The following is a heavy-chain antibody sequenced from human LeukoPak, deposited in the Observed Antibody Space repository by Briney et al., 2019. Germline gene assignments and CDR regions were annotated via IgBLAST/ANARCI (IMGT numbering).Heavy chain of an antibody. J-gene: IGHJ6*03. D-gene: IGHD3-22*01. CDR3: ARASYYDSSGYYGDYYYYMDV. CDR2: ISAYNGNT. CDR1: GGTFSSYG. V-gene: IGHV1-18*01. Sequence: VASVKVSCKASGGTFSSYGISWVRQAPGQGLEWMGWISAYNGNTNYAQKLQGRVTMTTDTSTSTAYMELRSLRSDDTAVYYCARASYYDSSGYYGDYYYYMDVWGKGTTVTVSS.